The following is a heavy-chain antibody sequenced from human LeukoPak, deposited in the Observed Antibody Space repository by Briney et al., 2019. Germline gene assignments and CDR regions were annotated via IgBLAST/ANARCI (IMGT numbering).Heavy chain of an antibody. CDR3: TTDLYYYDSSGLVDY. J-gene: IGHJ4*02. CDR1: GFIFTNAW. CDR2: IKSKTDGGTT. V-gene: IGHV3-15*07. Sequence: GGSLRLSCAASGFIFTNAWMNWVRQAPGKGLEWVGRIKSKTDGGTTDYAAPVKGRFTISRDDSKNTLYLQMNSLKTEDTAVYYCTTDLYYYDSSGLVDYWGQGTLVTVSS. D-gene: IGHD3-22*01.